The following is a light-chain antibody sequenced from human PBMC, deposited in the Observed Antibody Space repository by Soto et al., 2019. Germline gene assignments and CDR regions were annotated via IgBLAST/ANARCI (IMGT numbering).Light chain of an antibody. Sequence: DIQMTQSPSTLSASVGDRVTITCRVSQSISSWLAWYQQKPGKAPKLLIYKASSLESGVPSRFSGSGSGTEFTLTISSLQPDDFATYYCQQYNDYSPYTFGQGTKLEIK. CDR1: QSISSW. CDR3: QQYNDYSPYT. CDR2: KAS. J-gene: IGKJ2*01. V-gene: IGKV1-5*03.